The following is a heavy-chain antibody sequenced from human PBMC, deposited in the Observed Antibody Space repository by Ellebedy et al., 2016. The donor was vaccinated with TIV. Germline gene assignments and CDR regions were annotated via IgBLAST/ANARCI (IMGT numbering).Heavy chain of an antibody. Sequence: ASVKVSXXASGYTFTGYYMNWVRQAPGQGLEWMGWINPNSGGTNYAQKFQGRVTMTRDTSISTAYMELSRLRSDDTAVYYCARETCLVGAPHEYYYYGMDVWGQGTTVTVSS. V-gene: IGHV1-2*02. D-gene: IGHD1-26*01. CDR3: ARETCLVGAPHEYYYYGMDV. CDR2: INPNSGGT. J-gene: IGHJ6*02. CDR1: GYTFTGYY.